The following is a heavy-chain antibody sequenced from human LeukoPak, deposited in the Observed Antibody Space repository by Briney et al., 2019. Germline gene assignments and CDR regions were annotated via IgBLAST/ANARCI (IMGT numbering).Heavy chain of an antibody. Sequence: GGSLRLSCAASGFTFTSYGMSWVRQAPGKGLEWVSTITYSGVHTSYADSVKGRFTISRDNSKNTLYLQMNSLRAEDTAVYYCAREYGDYVFAAFDIWGQGTMVTVSS. CDR2: ITYSGVHT. J-gene: IGHJ3*02. CDR1: GFTFTSYG. D-gene: IGHD4-17*01. V-gene: IGHV3-23*01. CDR3: AREYGDYVFAAFDI.